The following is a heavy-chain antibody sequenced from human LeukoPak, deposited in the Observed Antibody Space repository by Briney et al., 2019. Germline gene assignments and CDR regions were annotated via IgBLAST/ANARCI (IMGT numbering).Heavy chain of an antibody. Sequence: GGSLRLSCAASGFTFSSYWMHWVRQAPGKGLVWVSCINSDGSSTSYADSVKGRFTISRDNAKNTLNLQMNSLRAEDTAVYYCARDLGQYYDTSDNWFDPWGQGTLVTVSS. CDR2: INSDGSST. J-gene: IGHJ5*02. D-gene: IGHD3-22*01. V-gene: IGHV3-74*01. CDR3: ARDLGQYYDTSDNWFDP. CDR1: GFTFSSYW.